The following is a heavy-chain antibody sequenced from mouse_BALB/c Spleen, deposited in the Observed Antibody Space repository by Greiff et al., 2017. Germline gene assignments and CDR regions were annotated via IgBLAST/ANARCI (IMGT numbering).Heavy chain of an antibody. CDR3: ARGGYNYAMDY. D-gene: IGHD3-1*01. CDR1: GFTFSSFG. J-gene: IGHJ4*01. CDR2: ISSGSSTI. V-gene: IGHV5-17*02. Sequence: DVKLVESGGGLVQPGGSRKLSCAASGFTFSSFGMHWVRQAPEKGLEWVAYISSGSSTIYYADTVKGRFTISRDNPKNTLFLQMTSLRSEDTAMYYCARGGYNYAMDYWGQGTSVTVSS.